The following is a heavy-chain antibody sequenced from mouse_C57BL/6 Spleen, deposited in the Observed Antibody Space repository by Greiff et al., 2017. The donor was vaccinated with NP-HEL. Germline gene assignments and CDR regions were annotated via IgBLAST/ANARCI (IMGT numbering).Heavy chain of an antibody. CDR2: IHPSSGIT. D-gene: IGHD1-1*01. V-gene: IGHV1-64*01. J-gene: IGHJ2*01. CDR1: GYSFTSYW. Sequence: RLQQPGAGLVQPGASVRLSCHASGYSFTSYWIRWVKQMPGPGLEWIGMIHPSSGITNYNEKFKSKATLTVDKSSSTAYMQLSSLTSEDSAVYYCARNYGSRAPCDYWGQGTTLTVAS. CDR3: ARNYGSRAPCDY.